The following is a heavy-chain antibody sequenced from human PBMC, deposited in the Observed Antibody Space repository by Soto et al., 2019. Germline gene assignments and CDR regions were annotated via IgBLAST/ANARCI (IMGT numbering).Heavy chain of an antibody. D-gene: IGHD5-18*01. CDR1: GFTFSSYW. V-gene: IGHV3-74*01. J-gene: IGHJ5*02. CDR2: INSDGSST. CDR3: ARDPDTAMGWFDP. Sequence: EVQLVESGGGLVQPGGSLRLSCAASGFTFSSYWMHWVRQAPGKGLVWVSRINSDGSSTSYADSVKGRFTISRDNAKNTXYLQMNSLRAEDTAVYYCARDPDTAMGWFDPWGQGTLVTVSS.